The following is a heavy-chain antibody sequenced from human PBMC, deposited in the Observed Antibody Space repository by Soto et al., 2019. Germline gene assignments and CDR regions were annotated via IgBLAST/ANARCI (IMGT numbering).Heavy chain of an antibody. J-gene: IGHJ4*02. CDR2: IFHDGTA. Sequence: SETLSLTXAVSGVSISSGNWWTWVRQSPQRGLEYIGEIFHDGTANYYPSFERRVAISVDTSKNQFSLKLTSVTAADTAIYFCARLVYDTRLNYMYFDFWGQGTLVTV. CDR1: GVSISSGNW. V-gene: IGHV4-4*02. CDR3: ARLVYDTRLNYMYFDF. D-gene: IGHD3-10*01.